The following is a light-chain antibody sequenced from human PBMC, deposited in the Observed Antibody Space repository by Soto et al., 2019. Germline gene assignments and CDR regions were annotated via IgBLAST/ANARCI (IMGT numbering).Light chain of an antibody. V-gene: IGLV1-51*02. CDR3: GTWDTRLKIV. CDR2: EDY. CDR1: TSNIGSNY. J-gene: IGLJ2*01. Sequence: QSVLTQPPSVSAAPGQRVTISCSGTTSNIGSNYVSWYQQVPGTAPKLLIYEDYRRPSGIPDRFSGSKSGASATLDITGLQTGDEAHYFCGTWDTRLKIVFGGGTKLTVL.